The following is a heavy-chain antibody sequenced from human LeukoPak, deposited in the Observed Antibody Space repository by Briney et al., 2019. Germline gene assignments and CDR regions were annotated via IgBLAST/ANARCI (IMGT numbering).Heavy chain of an antibody. V-gene: IGHV3-30*04. J-gene: IGHJ6*03. CDR2: ISYDGSNK. Sequence: GRSLRLSCAASGFTFSSYAMHWVRQAPGKGLEWVAVISYDGSNKYYADSVKGRFTISRDNSKNTLYLQMNSLRAEDTALYYCATDYGGYGSPVGHMDVWGKGTTVTVSS. D-gene: IGHD4-17*01. CDR1: GFTFSSYA. CDR3: ATDYGGYGSPVGHMDV.